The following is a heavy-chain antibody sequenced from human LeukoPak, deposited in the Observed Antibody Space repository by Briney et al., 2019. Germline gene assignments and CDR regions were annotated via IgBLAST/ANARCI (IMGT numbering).Heavy chain of an antibody. CDR3: ARDRDIAIAVTGNFDY. CDR1: GYTFTSYG. D-gene: IGHD6-19*01. CDR2: ISVYNGNT. J-gene: IGHJ4*02. V-gene: IGHV1-18*01. Sequence: ASVKVSCKASGYTFTSYGISWVRQAPGQGLEWMGWISVYNGNTNYAQKLQGRVTMTTDTSTSTAYMELRSLRSDDTAVYYCARDRDIAIAVTGNFDYWGQGTLVTVSS.